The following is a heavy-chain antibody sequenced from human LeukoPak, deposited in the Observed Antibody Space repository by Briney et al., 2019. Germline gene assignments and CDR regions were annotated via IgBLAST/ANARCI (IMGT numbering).Heavy chain of an antibody. CDR2: INHSGST. CDR3: ARGRAWFDP. CDR1: GVSFSGYY. V-gene: IGHV4-34*01. J-gene: IGHJ5*02. Sequence: SETLSLTCAVYGVSFSGYYWSWIRQPPGKGLEWIGEINHSGSTNYNPSLKSRVTISVDTSKNQFSLKLSSVTAADTAVYYCARGRAWFDPWGQGTLVTVSS.